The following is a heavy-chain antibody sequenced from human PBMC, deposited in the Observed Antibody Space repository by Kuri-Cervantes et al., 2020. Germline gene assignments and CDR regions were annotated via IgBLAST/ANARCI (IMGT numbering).Heavy chain of an antibody. J-gene: IGHJ4*02. CDR2: ISAYNGNT. Sequence: ASVKVSCKASGYTFTNYATSWVRQAPGQGLEWMGWISAYNGNTNYAQKLQGRVTMTTDTSTSTAYMELRSLRSDDTAVYYCVRAHVRGYSYGYVFDYWGQGTLVTVSS. D-gene: IGHD5-18*01. CDR1: GYTFTNYA. V-gene: IGHV1-18*01. CDR3: VRAHVRGYSYGYVFDY.